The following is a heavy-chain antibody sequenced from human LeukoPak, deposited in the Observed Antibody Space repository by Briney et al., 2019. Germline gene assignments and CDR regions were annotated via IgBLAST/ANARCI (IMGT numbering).Heavy chain of an antibody. CDR1: GGTFSSYT. CDR2: IIPVFGTA. CDR3: ARATGIYYDSSGYPHWYNWFDP. V-gene: IGHV1-69*05. J-gene: IGHJ5*02. D-gene: IGHD3-22*01. Sequence: SVKVSCKASGGTFSSYTINWVRQAPGQGLEWMGGIIPVFGTANYVQKFQGRVTMTRNTSISTAYMELSSLRSEDTAVYYCARATGIYYDSSGYPHWYNWFDPWGQGTLVTVSS.